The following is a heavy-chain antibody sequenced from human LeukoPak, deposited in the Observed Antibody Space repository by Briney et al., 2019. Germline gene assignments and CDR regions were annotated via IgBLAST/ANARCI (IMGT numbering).Heavy chain of an antibody. CDR2: FDPEDGET. V-gene: IGHV1-24*01. CDR1: GYTLSELS. D-gene: IGHD6-19*01. J-gene: IGHJ4*02. Sequence: ASVKVPCKVSGYTLSELSMHWVRQAPGKGLEWMGGFDPEDGETIYAQKFQGRVTMTEDTSTDTAYMELSSLRSEDTAVYYCATAAGSGWYPYFDYWGQGTLVTVSS. CDR3: ATAAGSGWYPYFDY.